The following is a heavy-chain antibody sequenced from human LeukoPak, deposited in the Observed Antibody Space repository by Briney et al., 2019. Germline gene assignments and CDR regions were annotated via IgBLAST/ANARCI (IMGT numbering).Heavy chain of an antibody. D-gene: IGHD6-19*01. Sequence: PSQTLSLTCTISGGSINSDLYYWAWIRQPDGKRLEWIGRIYTNGWTDYNPSLKSRVNIPVDTSKNQFSLKLSFVTAADTAFYYCARGSGWNSFDPWGQGTLVTVSS. CDR2: IYTNGWT. CDR1: GGSINSDLYY. CDR3: ARGSGWNSFDP. J-gene: IGHJ5*02. V-gene: IGHV4-61*02.